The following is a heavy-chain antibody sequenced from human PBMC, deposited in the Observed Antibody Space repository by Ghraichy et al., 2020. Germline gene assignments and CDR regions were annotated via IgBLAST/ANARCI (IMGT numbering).Heavy chain of an antibody. CDR2: IYYSGST. Sequence: SETLSLTCTVSGGSISSYYWSWIRQPPGKGLEWIGYIYYSGSTNYNPSLKSRVTISVDTSKNQFSLKLSSVTAADTAVYYCARVNWNDGGFDYWGQGTLVTVSS. V-gene: IGHV4-59*01. J-gene: IGHJ4*02. D-gene: IGHD1-1*01. CDR1: GGSISSYY. CDR3: ARVNWNDGGFDY.